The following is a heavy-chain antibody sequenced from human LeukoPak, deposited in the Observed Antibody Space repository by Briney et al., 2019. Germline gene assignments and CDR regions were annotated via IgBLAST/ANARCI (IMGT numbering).Heavy chain of an antibody. CDR1: GYTFTGYY. CDR2: ILPNSGGT. CDR3: ARGVGVVTWNWFDP. Sequence: GASVKVSCKASGYTFTGYYMHRVRQAPGQGLEWMGWILPNSGGTKYAQKFQGRVTMTRDKSISTAYMELSSLTSDDTAVYYCARGVGVVTWNWFDPWGQGTLVTVSS. V-gene: IGHV1-2*02. D-gene: IGHD2-2*01. J-gene: IGHJ5*02.